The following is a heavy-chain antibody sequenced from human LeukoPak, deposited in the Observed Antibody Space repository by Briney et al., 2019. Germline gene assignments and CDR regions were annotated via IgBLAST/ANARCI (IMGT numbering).Heavy chain of an antibody. CDR2: IYTSGST. D-gene: IGHD3-16*02. V-gene: IGHV4-4*07. CDR1: GGSISSYY. J-gene: IGHJ3*02. CDR3: ASYPRGVIVSADDAFDI. Sequence: SETPSLTCTVSGGSISSYYWSWIRQPAGKGLEWIGRIYTSGSTNYNPSLKSRVTMSVGTSKNQFSLKLSSVTAADTAVYYCASYPRGVIVSADDAFDIWGQGTMVTVSS.